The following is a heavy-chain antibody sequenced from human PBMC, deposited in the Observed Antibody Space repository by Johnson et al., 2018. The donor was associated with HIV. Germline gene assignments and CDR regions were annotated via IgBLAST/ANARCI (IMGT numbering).Heavy chain of an antibody. D-gene: IGHD3-10*01. CDR2: IRYDGSNK. V-gene: IGHV3-30*02. CDR3: AKDLRRVSRSNYFFSFDI. J-gene: IGHJ3*02. Sequence: QVQLVESGGGLAKPAWSPRLSCAASGLTFRNYDIHWVRQPPGKGLEWVALIRYDGSNKYYAESVKGRFTISRDNSKNTLYLQMNSLRAEDTAVYYCAKDLRRVSRSNYFFSFDIWGQGTMVTVSS. CDR1: GLTFRNYD.